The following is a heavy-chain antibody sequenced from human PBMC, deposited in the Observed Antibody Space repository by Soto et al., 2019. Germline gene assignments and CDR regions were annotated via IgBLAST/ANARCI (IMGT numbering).Heavy chain of an antibody. CDR2: IYPGDSDT. J-gene: IGHJ2*01. V-gene: IGHV5-51*01. D-gene: IGHD1-26*01. CDR1: GYSFTSYW. Sequence: PGESLKISCKGSGYSFTSYWIGWVRQMPGKGLEWMGIIYPGDSDTRYSPSFQGQVTISADKSISTAYLQWSSLKASNTAMYYCARRVGAKVWYFDLWGRGTLVTVSS. CDR3: ARRVGAKVWYFDL.